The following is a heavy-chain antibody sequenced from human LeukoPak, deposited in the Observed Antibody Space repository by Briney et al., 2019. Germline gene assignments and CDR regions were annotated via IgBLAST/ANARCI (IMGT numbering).Heavy chain of an antibody. CDR3: ARVGGSYLYYFDY. CDR2: IYYSGST. D-gene: IGHD1-26*01. CDR1: GGSISSYY. V-gene: IGHV4-59*01. J-gene: IGHJ4*02. Sequence: SETLSLTCTVSGGSISSYYWSWIRQPPGKGLEWIGYIYYSGSTNYNPSLKSRVTISVDTSKSQFSLKLGSVTAADTAVYYCARVGGSYLYYFDYWGQGTLVTVSS.